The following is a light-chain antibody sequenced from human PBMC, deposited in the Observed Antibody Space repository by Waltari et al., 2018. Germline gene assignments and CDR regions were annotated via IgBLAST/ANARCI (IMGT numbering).Light chain of an antibody. J-gene: IGKJ4*01. V-gene: IGKV1-12*01. CDR1: QSISNW. Sequence: DIQMTQSPSSVSAFVGDRVTITCRASQSISNWLAWYQQKPGKAPKLLIYGASDLHSGVPSRFSGSGAGTDFTLTISSLQAEDVAVYYCQQYYSTPLTFGGGTKVEIK. CDR3: QQYYSTPLT. CDR2: GAS.